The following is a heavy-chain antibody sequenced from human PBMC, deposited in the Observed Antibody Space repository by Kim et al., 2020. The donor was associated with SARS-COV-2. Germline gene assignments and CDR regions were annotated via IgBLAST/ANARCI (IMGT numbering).Heavy chain of an antibody. J-gene: IGHJ6*03. CDR2: INPNSGGT. CDR3: ASRYADTAMVKGYYYMDV. CDR1: GYTFTGYY. V-gene: IGHV1-2*02. Sequence: ASVKVSCKASGYTFTGYYMHWVRQAPGQGLEWMGWINPNSGGTNYAQKFQGRVTMTRDTSISTAYMELSRLRSDDTAVYYCASRYADTAMVKGYYYMDVWGKGTTVTVSS. D-gene: IGHD5-18*01.